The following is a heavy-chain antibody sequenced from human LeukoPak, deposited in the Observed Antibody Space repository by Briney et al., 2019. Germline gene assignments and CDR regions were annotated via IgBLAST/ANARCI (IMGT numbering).Heavy chain of an antibody. Sequence: LGTLSLTCSVSGGSISGYYWTCVRQPPGTGLEWFGQIHYSRRAAYDPSLKSRLTLSVDTSSNQISLKLSSVTAADTAIYYCVRFGVNYDMDVWGKGTTATVFS. CDR1: GGSISGYY. CDR3: VRFGVNYDMDV. V-gene: IGHV4-59*01. D-gene: IGHD3-16*01. CDR2: IHYSRRA. J-gene: IGHJ6*04.